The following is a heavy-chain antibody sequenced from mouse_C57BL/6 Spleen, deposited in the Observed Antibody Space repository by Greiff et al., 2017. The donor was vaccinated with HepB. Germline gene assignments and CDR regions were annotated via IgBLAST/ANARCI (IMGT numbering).Heavy chain of an antibody. CDR1: GFSLTSYG. CDR3: ATFDSSGYVKAMDY. V-gene: IGHV2-2*01. J-gene: IGHJ4*01. Sequence: QVQLKESGPGLVQPSQSLSITCTVSGFSLTSYGVHWVRQSPGKGLEWLGVIWSGGSTDYNAAFISRLSISKDNSKSQVFFKMNSLQADDTAIYYCATFDSSGYVKAMDYWGQGTSVTVSS. D-gene: IGHD3-2*02. CDR2: IWSGGST.